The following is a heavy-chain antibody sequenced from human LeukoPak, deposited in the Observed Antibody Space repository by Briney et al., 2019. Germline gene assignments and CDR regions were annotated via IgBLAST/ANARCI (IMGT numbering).Heavy chain of an antibody. CDR2: INPNSGGT. J-gene: IGHJ6*02. Sequence: ASVKVSCKASGYTFTGYYMHWVRQAPGQGLEWMGWINPNSGGTNYAQKFQGWVTMTRDTSISTAYMELSRLRSDDTGVYYCARDGGSYYYYGMDVWGQGTTVTVSS. D-gene: IGHD1-26*01. CDR1: GYTFTGYY. V-gene: IGHV1-2*04. CDR3: ARDGGSYYYYGMDV.